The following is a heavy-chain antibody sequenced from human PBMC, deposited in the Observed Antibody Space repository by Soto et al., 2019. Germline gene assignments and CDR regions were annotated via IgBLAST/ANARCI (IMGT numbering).Heavy chain of an antibody. CDR1: GFTFSSYA. D-gene: IGHD6-13*01. CDR3: ARSQRQQLSRSTLGYAFDI. J-gene: IGHJ3*02. Sequence: PGGSLRLSCAASGFTFSSYAMSWVRQAPGKGLEWVSAISGSGGSTYYADSVKGRFTISRDNSKNTLYLQMNSLRSEDTAVYYCARSQRQQLSRSTLGYAFDIRGQGTMVTVPS. V-gene: IGHV3-23*01. CDR2: ISGSGGST.